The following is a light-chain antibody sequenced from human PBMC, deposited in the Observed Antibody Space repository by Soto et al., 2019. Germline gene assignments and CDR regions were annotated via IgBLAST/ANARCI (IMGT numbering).Light chain of an antibody. V-gene: IGKV3-15*01. CDR2: GAS. CDR1: QSVRSS. CDR3: QQYNNRPPDT. Sequence: EIVLTQSPATLSLSPGERATLSCGASQSVRSSYVAWFQQKPGQAPRLLIYGASTRAAGIPARFSGSGSGTEFSLTISSLQSEDFAVYYCQQYNNRPPDTFGQGTKVDIK. J-gene: IGKJ2*01.